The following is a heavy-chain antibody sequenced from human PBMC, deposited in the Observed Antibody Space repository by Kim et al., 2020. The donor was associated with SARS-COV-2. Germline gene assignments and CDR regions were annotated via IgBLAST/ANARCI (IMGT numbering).Heavy chain of an antibody. J-gene: IGHJ6*02. V-gene: IGHV3-74*01. Sequence: GGSLRLSCAASGFTFSSYWMHWVRQAPGKGLVWVSRINSDGSSTSYADSVKGRFTISRDNAKNTLYLQMNSLRAEDTAVYYCARGPLSSGIWGMDVWGQGTTVTVSS. CDR1: GFTFSSYW. CDR3: ARGPLSSGIWGMDV. CDR2: INSDGSST. D-gene: IGHD6-19*01.